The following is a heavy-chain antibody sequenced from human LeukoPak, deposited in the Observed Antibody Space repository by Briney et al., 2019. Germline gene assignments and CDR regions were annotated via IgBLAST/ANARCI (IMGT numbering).Heavy chain of an antibody. Sequence: SETLSLTCTVSDGSVSRGSYYWSWIRQSPGKGLEWIGHIFYTGSTNYSPSLKSRVTISIDTSKNQFSLKLSSATAADTAVYYCARDTNGVDVWGQGTTVTVSS. CDR2: IFYTGST. CDR1: DGSVSRGSYY. CDR3: ARDTNGVDV. V-gene: IGHV4-61*01. J-gene: IGHJ6*02. D-gene: IGHD1-1*01.